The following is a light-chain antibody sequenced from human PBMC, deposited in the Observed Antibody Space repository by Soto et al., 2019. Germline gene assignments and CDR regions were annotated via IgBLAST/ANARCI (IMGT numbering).Light chain of an antibody. Sequence: ILLTQSPGTLSLSPGERASRSCRASQSVSSSYLAWYQQEPGQAPRLLFYGASSRATGIPDRFSGSGSGTDFTLTISRLEPEDFAVYYCQQYGSSPQYTFGQGTKVDIK. CDR3: QQYGSSPQYT. CDR2: GAS. V-gene: IGKV3-20*01. J-gene: IGKJ2*01. CDR1: QSVSSSY.